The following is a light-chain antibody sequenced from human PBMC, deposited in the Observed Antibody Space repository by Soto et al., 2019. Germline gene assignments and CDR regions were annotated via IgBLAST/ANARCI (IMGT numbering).Light chain of an antibody. CDR1: ESINDW. Sequence: DIQMTQSPPTLSASVGDRVTITCRASESINDWLAWYQQRPGKPPKLLIYKSSTLESGVPSRFSGSGSGTEFTLTITSLQPDDFATYYCQHYKSYSRTFGQGTKVEI. CDR3: QHYKSYSRT. V-gene: IGKV1-5*03. J-gene: IGKJ1*01. CDR2: KSS.